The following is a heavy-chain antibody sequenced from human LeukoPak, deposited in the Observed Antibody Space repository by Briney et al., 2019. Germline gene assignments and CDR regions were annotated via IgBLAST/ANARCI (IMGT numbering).Heavy chain of an antibody. CDR1: GYTFTGYY. CDR2: IHPDSGDT. J-gene: IGHJ1*01. D-gene: IGHD6-19*01. Sequence: GASVKVSCKASGYTFTGYYLHWVRQAPGQGLEWVGWIHPDSGDTNFAQRFQGRVTMTRDTSISTAYMELTSLRSDDTAVYYCARLATVPGWGQGTLVTVSS. CDR3: ARLATVPG. V-gene: IGHV1-2*02.